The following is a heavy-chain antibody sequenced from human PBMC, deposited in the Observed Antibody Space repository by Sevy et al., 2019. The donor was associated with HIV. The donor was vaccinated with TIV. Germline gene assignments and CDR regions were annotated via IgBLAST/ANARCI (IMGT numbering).Heavy chain of an antibody. Sequence: GGSLRLSCAASGFTFSSYAMSWVRQAPGKGLEWVSAISGSGGSTYYADSVKGRFTISRDNSKNTLYLQMNSLRAEDTAVYYCAKGVLMATYYYYYYGMDVWGQGTTVTVSS. CDR2: ISGSGGST. D-gene: IGHD5-12*01. CDR3: AKGVLMATYYYYYYGMDV. CDR1: GFTFSSYA. V-gene: IGHV3-23*01. J-gene: IGHJ6*02.